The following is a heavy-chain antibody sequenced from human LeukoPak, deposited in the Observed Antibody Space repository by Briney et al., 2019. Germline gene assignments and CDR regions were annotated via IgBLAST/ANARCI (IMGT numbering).Heavy chain of an antibody. J-gene: IGHJ3*02. Sequence: SXXVSCKASGGTFSSYAISWVRQAPGQGREWMGGIIPIFGRANYVQKVQGRVTITADESTSTAYMELSSLRSEDTAVYYCARFRGPIDAFGIWGQGTMVTVSS. D-gene: IGHD3-10*01. CDR1: GGTFSSYA. CDR3: ARFRGPIDAFGI. CDR2: IIPIFGRA. V-gene: IGHV1-69*01.